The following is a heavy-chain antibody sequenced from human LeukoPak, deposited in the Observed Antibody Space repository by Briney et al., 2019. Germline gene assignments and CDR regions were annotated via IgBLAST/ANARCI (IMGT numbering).Heavy chain of an antibody. CDR1: GGSISSGGYY. CDR3: ARTIRWVKVTTTGAWFDP. CDR2: IYYSGST. J-gene: IGHJ5*02. V-gene: IGHV4-31*03. D-gene: IGHD4-17*01. Sequence: KPSETLSLTCTVSGGSISSGGYYWSWIRQHPGKGLEWIGYIYYSGSTYYNPSLKSRVTISVDTSKNQFSLKLSSVTAADTAVYYCARTIRWVKVTTTGAWFDPWGQGTLVTVSS.